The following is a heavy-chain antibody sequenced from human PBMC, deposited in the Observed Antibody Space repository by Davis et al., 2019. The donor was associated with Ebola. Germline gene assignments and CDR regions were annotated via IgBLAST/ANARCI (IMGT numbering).Heavy chain of an antibody. Sequence: SETLSLTCTVSGASISRTTNYYWGWIRQSPGKGLEWIGSIYYSGSTYYNPSLKSRVTISVDTSKNQFSLKLSSVTAADTAVYYCARHGGYYYDSSGYYYSPHIDYWGQGTLVTVSS. CDR3: ARHGGYYYDSSGYYYSPHIDY. J-gene: IGHJ4*02. D-gene: IGHD3-22*01. CDR2: IYYSGST. V-gene: IGHV4-39*01. CDR1: GASISRTTNYY.